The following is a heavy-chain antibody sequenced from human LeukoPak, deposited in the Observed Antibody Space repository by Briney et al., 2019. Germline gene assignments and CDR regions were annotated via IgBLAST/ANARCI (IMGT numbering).Heavy chain of an antibody. CDR1: GFTFSSYG. CDR3: AKGSGYSYGVFDY. J-gene: IGHJ4*02. Sequence: GRSLRLSCAASGFTFSSYGMHWVRQAPGKGLEWVAVIWYDGSNKYYADSVKGRFTISRDNSKNTLYLQMNSLRAEDTAVYYCAKGSGYSYGVFDYWGQGTLVTVSS. CDR2: IWYDGSNK. D-gene: IGHD5-18*01. V-gene: IGHV3-33*06.